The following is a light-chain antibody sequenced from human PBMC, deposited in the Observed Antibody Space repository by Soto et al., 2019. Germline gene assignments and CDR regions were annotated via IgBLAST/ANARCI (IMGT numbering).Light chain of an antibody. CDR3: QKYNSAPLT. Sequence: DIQMTQSPSSLSASVGDRVTITCRASQGIGNYLAWYQQKPGKVPMLLIYAASTLQSGVPSRFSGSGSGTDFTLTISSLQPEDVATYYCQKYNSAPLTFGGGTKVEIK. CDR1: QGIGNY. CDR2: AAS. V-gene: IGKV1-27*01. J-gene: IGKJ4*01.